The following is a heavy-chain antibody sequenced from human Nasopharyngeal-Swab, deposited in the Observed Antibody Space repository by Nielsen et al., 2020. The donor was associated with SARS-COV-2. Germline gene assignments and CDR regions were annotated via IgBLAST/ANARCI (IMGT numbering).Heavy chain of an antibody. CDR2: INHSGST. V-gene: IGHV4-34*01. CDR1: GGSFSDYY. Sequence: SETLSLTCAVYGGSFSDYYWSWIRQPPGKGLEWIGEINHSGSTNYNPSLKSRVTISLDTSKNQFSLKLSSVTAADTAVYYCARGLSSDYWGQGTLVTVSS. CDR3: ARGLSSDY. J-gene: IGHJ4*02. D-gene: IGHD2-2*01.